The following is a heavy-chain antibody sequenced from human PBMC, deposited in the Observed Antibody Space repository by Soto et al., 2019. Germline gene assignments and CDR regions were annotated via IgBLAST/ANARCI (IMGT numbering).Heavy chain of an antibody. J-gene: IGHJ6*02. V-gene: IGHV3-30*18. Sequence: QVQLVESXXGVVQPERSLRLSCVASGFSFSNYGIHWVRQAPGKGLEWVAVVLYDGSNEYYADSVRGRFTVSRDNSENTVHLQMNSLRPEDTAVYYCAKDRGYNYRDFFYYYGMDVWGQGTTVTVSS. CDR2: VLYDGSNE. D-gene: IGHD5-18*01. CDR1: GFSFSNYG. CDR3: AKDRGYNYRDFFYYYGMDV.